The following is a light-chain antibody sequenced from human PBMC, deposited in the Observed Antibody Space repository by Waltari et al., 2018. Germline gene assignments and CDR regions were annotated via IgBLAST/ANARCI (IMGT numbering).Light chain of an antibody. CDR2: EGS. J-gene: IGLJ1*01. Sequence: QSALTQPASVSGSPGQSITISCTGPSSDVGSYNLFSWYQQHPGKAPKLMIYEGSKRPSGVSNRFSGSKSGNTASLTISGLQAEDEADYYCCSYAGSSTPYVFGTGTKVTVL. V-gene: IGLV2-23*01. CDR3: CSYAGSSTPYV. CDR1: SSDVGSYNL.